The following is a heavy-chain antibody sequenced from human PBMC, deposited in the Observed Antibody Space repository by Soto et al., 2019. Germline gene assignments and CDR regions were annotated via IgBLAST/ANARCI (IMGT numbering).Heavy chain of an antibody. CDR3: ARMMEGFLMGGGFFDY. Sequence: QVQLQESGPGLVKPSQTLSLTCTVSGGSISSGGYYWSWIRQHPGKGLEWIGYIYYSGSTYYNPSLTSRFTLSVCTSKNKFSLKLGSVTAADTAVYYCARMMEGFLMGGGFFDYWGQGTLVTVSS. D-gene: IGHD3-16*01. CDR1: GGSISSGGYY. V-gene: IGHV4-31*03. CDR2: IYYSGST. J-gene: IGHJ4*02.